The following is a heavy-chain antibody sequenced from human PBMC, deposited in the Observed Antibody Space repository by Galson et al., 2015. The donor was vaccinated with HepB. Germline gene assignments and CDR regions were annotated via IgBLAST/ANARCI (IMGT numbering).Heavy chain of an antibody. Sequence: SLRLSCAASGFIFSDFGMHWVRQAPGKGLEWVAVISYDGNTKRYADSVKGRFTVSRDNSKNMLFLEMSSLGAEDTALYYCSKDRALTGSYYFHYGMDVWGQGTTVAVSS. V-gene: IGHV3-30*18. CDR1: GFIFSDFG. CDR2: ISYDGNTK. CDR3: SKDRALTGSYYFHYGMDV. J-gene: IGHJ6*02. D-gene: IGHD7-27*01.